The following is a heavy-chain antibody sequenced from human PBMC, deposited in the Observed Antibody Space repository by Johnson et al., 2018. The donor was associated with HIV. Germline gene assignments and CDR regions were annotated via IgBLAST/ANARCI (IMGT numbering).Heavy chain of an antibody. Sequence: QVQLVESGGGLVKPGGSLRLSCAASGFTFSDCYMSWLRQAPGKGLEWVSYISSSGLTIYYADSVKGRFTISRDNSKNTLYLQMNSLRAEDTAVYYCAREMAATNAWALDIWGQGTMVTVSS. J-gene: IGHJ3*02. V-gene: IGHV3-11*01. CDR1: GFTFSDCY. CDR3: AREMAATNAWALDI. CDR2: ISSSGLTI. D-gene: IGHD5-24*01.